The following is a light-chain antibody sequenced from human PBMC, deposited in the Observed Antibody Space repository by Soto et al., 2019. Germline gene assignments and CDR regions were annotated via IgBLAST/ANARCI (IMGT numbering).Light chain of an antibody. CDR1: QSVSSSY. J-gene: IGKJ5*01. CDR3: QQRSNWPPIT. CDR2: GAS. V-gene: IGKV3D-20*02. Sequence: ELVWTQSPATLSLSPGETATLSCRASQSVSSSYLAWYQQKPSQAPSLLIYGASSRATGIPDRFSGSGSGTDFTLTISRLQHEDFAVYYCQQRSNWPPITFGQGTRLEIK.